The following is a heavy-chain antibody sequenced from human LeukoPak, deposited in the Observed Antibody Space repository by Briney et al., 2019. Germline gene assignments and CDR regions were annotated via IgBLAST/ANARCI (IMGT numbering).Heavy chain of an antibody. V-gene: IGHV3-23*01. CDR2: ISGSGGST. J-gene: IGHJ4*02. CDR1: GFTFSNYA. Sequence: GGSLRLSCAASGFTFSNYAMSWVRQAPGEGLEWVSSISGSGGSTYYADSVKGRFTISRDNSKNTLYLQMNSPRVEDTAVYYCATPAGGYSYGSFDYWGQGTLVTVSS. CDR3: ATPAGGYSYGSFDY. D-gene: IGHD5-18*01.